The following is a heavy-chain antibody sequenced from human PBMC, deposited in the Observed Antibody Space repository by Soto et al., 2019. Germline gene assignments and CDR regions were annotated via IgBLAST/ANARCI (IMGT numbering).Heavy chain of an antibody. CDR1: GFTVNSYA. V-gene: IGHV3-23*01. D-gene: IGHD3-10*01. CDR2: ISGSGGTT. CDR3: AKDRHYGSGTYSDSYPAS. J-gene: IGHJ1*01. Sequence: PGGALGLSWGGAGFTVNSYAMTWVRQAPGKGLEWVSAISGSGGTTYYANAVKGRFTISRDQSKDTLYLQMNSLRAEDTAIYYCAKDRHYGSGTYSDSYPASWGQGTLAPLSS.